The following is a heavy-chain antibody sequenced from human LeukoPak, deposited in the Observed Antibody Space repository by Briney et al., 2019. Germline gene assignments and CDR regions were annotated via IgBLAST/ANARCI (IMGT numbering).Heavy chain of an antibody. CDR3: ARLAARRGYYYSGMDV. CDR1: GGSLSGSY. CDR2: IYSSGSSGIT. V-gene: IGHV4-59*01. Sequence: SETLSLTCTVSGGSLSGSYWSWIRQPPGKQLEWIGYIYSSGSSGITTYNPSLQSRVIISQDTSKNDFSLQLTSVTAADAAVYYCARLAARRGYYYSGMDVWGQGTTVTVSS. J-gene: IGHJ6*02. D-gene: IGHD3-10*01.